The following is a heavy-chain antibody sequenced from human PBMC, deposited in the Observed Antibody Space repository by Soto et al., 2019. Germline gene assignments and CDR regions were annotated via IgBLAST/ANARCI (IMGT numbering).Heavy chain of an antibody. D-gene: IGHD6-19*01. CDR3: ATSPSGSSGWYNWFDP. CDR2: INAGNGNT. J-gene: IGHJ5*02. CDR1: GYTFTSYA. Sequence: GASVKVSCKASGYTFTSYAMHWVRQAPGQRLEWMGWINAGNGNTKYSQKFQGRVTITRDTSASTAYMELSSLRSEDTAVYYCATSPSGSSGWYNWFDPWGQGTLVTVSS. V-gene: IGHV1-3*01.